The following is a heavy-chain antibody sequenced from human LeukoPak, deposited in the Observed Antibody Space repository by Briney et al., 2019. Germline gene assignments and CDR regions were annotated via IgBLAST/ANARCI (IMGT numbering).Heavy chain of an antibody. CDR2: INPNSGGT. CDR3: ARGLEGKSYYYGSGPPYYMDV. V-gene: IGHV1-2*02. D-gene: IGHD3-10*01. Sequence: ASVKVSCKASEYTFTGYYMHWVRQAPGQGLEWMGWINPNSGGTNYAQKLQGRVTMTTDTSTSTAYMELRSLRSDDTAVYYCARGLEGKSYYYGSGPPYYMDVWGKGTTVTISS. J-gene: IGHJ6*03. CDR1: EYTFTGYY.